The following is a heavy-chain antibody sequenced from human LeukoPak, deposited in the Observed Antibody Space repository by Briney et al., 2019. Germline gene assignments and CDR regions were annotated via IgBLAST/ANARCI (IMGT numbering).Heavy chain of an antibody. CDR2: ISGSGGST. J-gene: IGHJ4*02. CDR1: GFTFSSYG. V-gene: IGHV3-23*01. CDR3: AKTLGYCSGGSCYSGVIDY. D-gene: IGHD2-15*01. Sequence: PGGSLRLSCAASGFTFSSYGMSWVSQAPGKGLEWVSAISGSGGSTYYADSMKGRFTISRDNSKNTLYLQMNSLRAEDTAVYYCAKTLGYCSGGSCYSGVIDYWGQGTLVTVSS.